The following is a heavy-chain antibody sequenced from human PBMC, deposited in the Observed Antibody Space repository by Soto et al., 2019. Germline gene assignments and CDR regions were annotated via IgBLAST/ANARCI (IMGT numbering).Heavy chain of an antibody. Sequence: SETLSLTCTVSGGSISSVGYYWNWIRQHPGKDLEWVGYISYSGITHHNPSLKSRLFISVDTSKNQFSLKLSSVTAADTAVYYCARDSKIGSSWYLDYWGQGTLVTVSS. J-gene: IGHJ4*02. D-gene: IGHD6-13*01. CDR1: GGSISSVGYY. CDR2: ISYSGIT. V-gene: IGHV4-31*03. CDR3: ARDSKIGSSWYLDY.